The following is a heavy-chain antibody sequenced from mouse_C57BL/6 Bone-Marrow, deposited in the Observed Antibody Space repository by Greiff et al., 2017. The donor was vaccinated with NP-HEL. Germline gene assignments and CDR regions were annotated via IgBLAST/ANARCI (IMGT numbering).Heavy chain of an antibody. D-gene: IGHD2-2*01. V-gene: IGHV1-53*01. CDR3: AREDLLWLRRDYFDY. J-gene: IGHJ2*01. CDR1: GYTFTSYW. CDR2: INPSNGGT. Sequence: VKLQQPGTELVKPGASVKLSCKASGYTFTSYWMHWVKQRPGQGLEWIGNINPSNGGTNYNEKFKSKATLTVDKSSSTAYMQLSSLTSEDSAVYYGAREDLLWLRRDYFDYWGQGTTLTVSS.